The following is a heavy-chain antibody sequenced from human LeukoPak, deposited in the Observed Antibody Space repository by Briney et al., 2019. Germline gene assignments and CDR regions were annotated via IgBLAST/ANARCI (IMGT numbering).Heavy chain of an antibody. CDR3: AKEVATTPIDY. V-gene: IGHV3-23*01. CDR2: ISGNGGST. D-gene: IGHD5-12*01. J-gene: IGHJ4*02. CDR1: GFTFSSYG. Sequence: RGGLRLSCAASGFTFSSYGMSSVRQAPGRGLGWVSAISGNGGSTYYAAAVKGRFTISRDNSRITRYLQMNSLRADDTAVYYCAKEVATTPIDYCGQGTLVTVSS.